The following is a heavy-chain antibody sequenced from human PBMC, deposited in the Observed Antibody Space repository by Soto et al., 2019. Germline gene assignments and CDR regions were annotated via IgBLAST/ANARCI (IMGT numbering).Heavy chain of an antibody. Sequence: PSETLSLTCAVSGGSISSSNWWSWVRQPPGKGLEWIGEIYHSGSTNYNPSLKSRVTISVDKSKNQFSLKLGSVTAADTAVYYCAREVADFWSGYYKNAFDIWGQGTMVTVSS. CDR1: GGSISSSNW. J-gene: IGHJ3*02. CDR3: AREVADFWSGYYKNAFDI. D-gene: IGHD3-3*01. CDR2: IYHSGST. V-gene: IGHV4-4*02.